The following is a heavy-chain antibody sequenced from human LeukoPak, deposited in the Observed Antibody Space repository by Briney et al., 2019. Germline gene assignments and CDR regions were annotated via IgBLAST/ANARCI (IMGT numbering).Heavy chain of an antibody. CDR3: ARVSMGRLGQQVNWFDP. CDR2: IYYSGST. CDR1: GGSISSYY. V-gene: IGHV4-59*12. D-gene: IGHD1/OR15-1a*01. J-gene: IGHJ5*02. Sequence: PSETLSLTCTVSGGSISSYYWSWIRQPPGKGMEWIGYIYYSGSTYYNPSLKSRVTISVDTSKNQFSLKLSSVTAADTAVYYCARVSMGRLGQQVNWFDPWGQGTLVTVSS.